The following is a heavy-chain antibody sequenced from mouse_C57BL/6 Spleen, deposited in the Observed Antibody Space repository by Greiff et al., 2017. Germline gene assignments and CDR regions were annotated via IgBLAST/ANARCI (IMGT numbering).Heavy chain of an antibody. V-gene: IGHV5-17*01. CDR3: ARNPYYYGSSYRYFDV. CDR1: GFTFSDYG. D-gene: IGHD1-1*01. Sequence: EVQLVESGGGLVKPGGSLKLSCAASGFTFSDYGMHWVRQAPEKGLEWVAYISSGSSTIYYADTVKGRFTISRDNAKNTLFLQMTSLRSEDTAMYYCARNPYYYGSSYRYFDVWGTGTTVTVSS. J-gene: IGHJ1*03. CDR2: ISSGSSTI.